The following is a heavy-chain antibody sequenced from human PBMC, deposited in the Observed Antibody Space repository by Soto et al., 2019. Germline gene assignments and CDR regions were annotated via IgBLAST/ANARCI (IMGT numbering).Heavy chain of an antibody. CDR2: MNPNSGNT. Sequence: QVPLVQSGAEVKKPGASVKVSCKASGYTFTSYDINWVRQATGQGLEWMGWMNPNSGNTGYAQKFQGRVTMTRNTSISTAYMELSSLRSEDTAVYYCARYSSSWYDYYYYMDVWCKGTTVTVSS. V-gene: IGHV1-8*01. D-gene: IGHD6-13*01. J-gene: IGHJ6*03. CDR3: ARYSSSWYDYYYYMDV. CDR1: GYTFTSYD.